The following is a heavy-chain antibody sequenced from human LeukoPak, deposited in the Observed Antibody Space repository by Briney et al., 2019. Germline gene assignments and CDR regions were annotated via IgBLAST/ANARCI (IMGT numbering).Heavy chain of an antibody. Sequence: GGSLRLSCAASGFTVSSNYMSWVRQAPGKGLEWVSVIYSGGSTYYADSVKGRFTISRDNSKNTLYLQMNSLRAEDTAVYYCARARGSYYYSGMDVWGQGTTVTVSS. CDR3: ARARGSYYYSGMDV. CDR2: IYSGGST. D-gene: IGHD1-26*01. CDR1: GFTVSSNY. V-gene: IGHV3-66*01. J-gene: IGHJ6*02.